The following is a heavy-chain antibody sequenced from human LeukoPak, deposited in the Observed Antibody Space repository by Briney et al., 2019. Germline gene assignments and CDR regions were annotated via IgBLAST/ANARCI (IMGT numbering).Heavy chain of an antibody. CDR3: ARDHRIGGS. Sequence: PGGSLRLSCAASGFTVSTNSMTWVRQPPGKGLEWVSVIYSDGSTFHAASVKGRFIISRDNSKNTLYLQMNSLRVDDTAVYFCARDHRIGGSWGQGTLVTVSS. J-gene: IGHJ4*02. V-gene: IGHV3-53*01. D-gene: IGHD3-16*01. CDR1: GFTVSTNS. CDR2: IYSDGST.